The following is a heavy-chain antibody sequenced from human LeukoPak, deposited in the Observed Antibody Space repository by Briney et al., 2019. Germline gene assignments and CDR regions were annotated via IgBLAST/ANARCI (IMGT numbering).Heavy chain of an antibody. CDR1: GGSISSSSYY. D-gene: IGHD3-22*01. Sequence: PSETLSLTCTVSGGSISSSSYYWGWIRQPPGKGLEWIGSIYYSGSTYYNPSLKSRVTISVDTSKNQFSLKLSSVTAADTAVYYCARGVKGPLDHWGQGTLVTVSS. CDR3: ARGVKGPLDH. V-gene: IGHV4-39*01. J-gene: IGHJ4*02. CDR2: IYYSGST.